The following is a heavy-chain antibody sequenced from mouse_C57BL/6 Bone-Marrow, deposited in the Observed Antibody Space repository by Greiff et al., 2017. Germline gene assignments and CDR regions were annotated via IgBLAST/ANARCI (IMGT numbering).Heavy chain of an antibody. CDR1: GYSITSGYY. V-gene: IGHV3-6*01. CDR3: ARGGITTVDY. J-gene: IGHJ2*01. D-gene: IGHD1-1*01. CDR2: ISYDGSN. Sequence: DVKLQESGPGLVKPSQSLSLTCSVTGYSITSGYYWNWIRQFPGNKLEWMGYISYDGSNNYNPSLKNRISITRDTSKNQFFLKLNSVTTEDTATYYCARGGITTVDYWGQGTTLTVSS.